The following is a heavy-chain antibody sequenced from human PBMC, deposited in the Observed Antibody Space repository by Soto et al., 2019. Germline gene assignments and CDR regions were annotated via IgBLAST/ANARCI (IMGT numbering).Heavy chain of an antibody. V-gene: IGHV3-23*04. D-gene: IGHD4-4*01. J-gene: IGHJ4*02. CDR2: IGKSGSDR. CDR1: RFMFSDYA. CDR3: MTVRDY. Sequence: EVKLVESGGGLVQPGGSLRISCKVSRFMFSDYAMTWVRQAPGKGLEWVSSIGKSGSDRDYADSVKGRFTISRDNSENTVYLQMDSLKVEDTALYFCMTVRDYWGQGTQVTVS.